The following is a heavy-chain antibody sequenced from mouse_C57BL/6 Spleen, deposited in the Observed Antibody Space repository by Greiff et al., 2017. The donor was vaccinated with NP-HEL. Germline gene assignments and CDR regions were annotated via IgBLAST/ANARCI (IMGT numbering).Heavy chain of an antibody. CDR1: GFSLTSYG. CDR2: IWSGGST. Sequence: VQLQQSGPGLVQPSQSLSITCTVSGFSLTSYGVHWVRQSPGKGLEWLGVIWSGGSTDDNAAFISRLSISKDKSKSQVFFKMNSLQADDTAIYYCARNYYSNRYAMDYWGQGTSVTVSS. V-gene: IGHV2-2*01. J-gene: IGHJ4*01. CDR3: ARNYYSNRYAMDY. D-gene: IGHD2-5*01.